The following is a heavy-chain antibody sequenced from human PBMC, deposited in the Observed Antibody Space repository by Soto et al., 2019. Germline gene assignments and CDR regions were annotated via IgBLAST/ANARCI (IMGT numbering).Heavy chain of an antibody. CDR2: IYYSGST. D-gene: IGHD6-6*01. CDR3: ARVPLKYSSSSANRDY. J-gene: IGHJ4*02. Sequence: SVSLSLTCTVSGGSVSSGSYYWSWIRQPPGKGLEWIGYIYYSGSTNYNPSLKSRVTISVDTSKNQFSLKLSSVTAADTAVYYCARVPLKYSSSSANRDYWGQGTLVTVS. V-gene: IGHV4-61*01. CDR1: GGSVSSGSYY.